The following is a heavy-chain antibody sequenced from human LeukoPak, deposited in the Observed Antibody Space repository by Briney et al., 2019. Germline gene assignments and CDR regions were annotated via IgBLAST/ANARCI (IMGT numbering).Heavy chain of an antibody. Sequence: VASVKVSCKASGYTFTSYYKHWVRQVPGQGLEWMGIINPGRGNTNYAQNFHGRVTLTRDTSTSTIYMELSSLRSEDTAVYYCARDRDWGSSDPFDYWGQGTLVTVSS. CDR2: INPGRGNT. CDR3: ARDRDWGSSDPFDY. CDR1: GYTFTSYY. V-gene: IGHV1-46*01. J-gene: IGHJ4*02. D-gene: IGHD7-27*01.